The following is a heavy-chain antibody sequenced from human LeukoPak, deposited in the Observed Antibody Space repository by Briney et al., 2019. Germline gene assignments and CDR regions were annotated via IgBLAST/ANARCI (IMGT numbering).Heavy chain of an antibody. J-gene: IGHJ6*03. Sequence: SETLSLTCTVSGASISSTSYYWGWIRQPPGKGLEWIGSIYYSGSTYYNPSLKSRVTISVDTSKNQFSLKLTSVTAADTSAYYCARSYWSSTFGFYYNYMDVWGKGTTVTVSS. V-gene: IGHV4-39*01. D-gene: IGHD6-13*01. CDR3: ARSYWSSTFGFYYNYMDV. CDR1: GASISSTSYY. CDR2: IYYSGST.